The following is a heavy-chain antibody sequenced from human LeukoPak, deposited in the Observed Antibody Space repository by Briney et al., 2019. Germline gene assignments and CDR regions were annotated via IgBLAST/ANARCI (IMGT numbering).Heavy chain of an antibody. D-gene: IGHD6-13*01. V-gene: IGHV3-7*01. J-gene: IGHJ4*02. CDR1: GFTFSSYW. CDR3: ARPPLAAAWIPVYFDY. Sequence: PGGSLRLSCAASGFTFSSYWMSWVRQAPGKGLEWVANIKQDGSEKYYVDSVKGRFTISRDNAKNSLYLQMNSLGAEDTAVYYCARPPLAAAWIPVYFDYWGQGTLVTVSS. CDR2: IKQDGSEK.